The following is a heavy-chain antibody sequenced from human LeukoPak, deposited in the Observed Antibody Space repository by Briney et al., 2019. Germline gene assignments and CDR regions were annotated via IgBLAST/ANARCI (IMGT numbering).Heavy chain of an antibody. CDR1: GYTFTGYY. Sequence: ASVKVSCKASGYTFTGYYMHWVRQAPGQGLEWMGWISAYNGNTNYAQKLQGRVTMTTDTSTSTAYMELRSLRSDDTAVYYCARHRGPMVRGVSDYWGQGTLVTVSS. V-gene: IGHV1-18*04. J-gene: IGHJ4*02. CDR3: ARHRGPMVRGVSDY. D-gene: IGHD3-10*01. CDR2: ISAYNGNT.